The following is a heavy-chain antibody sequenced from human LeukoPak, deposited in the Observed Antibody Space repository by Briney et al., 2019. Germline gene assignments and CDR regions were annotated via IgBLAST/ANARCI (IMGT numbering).Heavy chain of an antibody. CDR1: GGSISSYY. CDR3: ARSLEWELLYY. V-gene: IGHV4-59*01. Sequence: SETLSLTCTVSGGSISSYYWSWIRQPPGKGLEWIGYIYYSGSTNYNPSLKSRVTISVDTSKNQFSLKLSSVTAADTAVYYCARSLEWELLYYWGQGTLVTVSS. D-gene: IGHD1-26*01. CDR2: IYYSGST. J-gene: IGHJ4*02.